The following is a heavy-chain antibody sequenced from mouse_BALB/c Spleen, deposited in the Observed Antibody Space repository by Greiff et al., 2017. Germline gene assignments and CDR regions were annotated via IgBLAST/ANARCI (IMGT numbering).Heavy chain of an antibody. D-gene: IGHD1-1*01. CDR3: ARWDYGSSYGAMDY. CDR1: GDSITSGY. Sequence: VQLQQSGPSLVKPSQTLSLTCSVTGDSITSGYWNWIRKFPGNKLEYMGYISYSGSTYYNPSLKSRISITRDTSKNQYYLQLNSVTTEDTATYYCARWDYGSSYGAMDYWGQGTSVTVSS. CDR2: ISYSGST. V-gene: IGHV3-8*02. J-gene: IGHJ4*01.